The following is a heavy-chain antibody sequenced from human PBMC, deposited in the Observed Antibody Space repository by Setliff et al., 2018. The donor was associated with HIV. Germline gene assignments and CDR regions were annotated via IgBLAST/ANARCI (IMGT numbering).Heavy chain of an antibody. CDR1: GDSVSSGSYY. CDR3: ARDRIEVLADSPHDVFDI. V-gene: IGHV4-61*10. J-gene: IGHJ3*02. D-gene: IGHD3-22*01. Sequence: SETLSLTCTVSGDSVSSGSYYWSWIRQPAGRGLEWIGRVHNSAGSNYNPSLKSRVTMSVDTAKNQLSLKLTAVSAADTAVYYCARDRIEVLADSPHDVFDIWGRGIMVTVSS. CDR2: VHNSAGS.